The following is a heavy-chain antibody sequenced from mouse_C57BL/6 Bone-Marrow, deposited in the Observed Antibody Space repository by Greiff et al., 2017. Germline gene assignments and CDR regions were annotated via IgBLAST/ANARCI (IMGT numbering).Heavy chain of an antibody. J-gene: IGHJ2*01. CDR3: ARSGPLGRSFDY. CDR2: IYPTSGRT. Sequence: QVQLQQPGAELVKPGASVTMSCKASGYTFTSYWITWVKQRPGQGLEWIGDIYPTSGRTNYNEKFKSKAILTVDTSSNTSYMPLSSLTSEDSAVFYCARSGPLGRSFDYWGQGTTLTVSS. V-gene: IGHV1-55*01. D-gene: IGHD4-1*01. CDR1: GYTFTSYW.